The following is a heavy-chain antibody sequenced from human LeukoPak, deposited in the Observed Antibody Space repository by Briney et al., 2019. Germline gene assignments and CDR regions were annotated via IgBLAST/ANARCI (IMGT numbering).Heavy chain of an antibody. CDR2: INHSGST. V-gene: IGHV4-34*01. CDR1: GGSFSGYY. D-gene: IGHD2-15*01. Sequence: SETLSLTCAVYGGSFSGYYWSWIRQPPGKGLEWIGEINHSGSTNYNPSLKSRVTISVDTSKNQFSLKLSSVPAADTAVYYCASEALGYCSGGSCYGYWGQGTLVTVSS. J-gene: IGHJ4*02. CDR3: ASEALGYCSGGSCYGY.